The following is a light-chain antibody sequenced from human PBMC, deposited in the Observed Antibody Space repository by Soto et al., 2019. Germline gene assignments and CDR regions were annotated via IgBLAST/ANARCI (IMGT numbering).Light chain of an antibody. V-gene: IGKV1-39*01. Sequence: DIQMTQSPFSLSASVGDRVTITCWASQTISIYVNWYQQKAGKAPNLLIYAASTLQSGVASRFSGSGSGTDFTLTISSVQPDDSATYYCQQSYSTSSITFGQGTRLEIK. J-gene: IGKJ5*01. CDR3: QQSYSTSSIT. CDR2: AAS. CDR1: QTISIY.